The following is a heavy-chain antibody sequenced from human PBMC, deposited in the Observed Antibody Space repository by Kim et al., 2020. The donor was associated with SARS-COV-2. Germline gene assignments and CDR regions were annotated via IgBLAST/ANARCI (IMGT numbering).Heavy chain of an antibody. CDR1: NDSISSYY. J-gene: IGHJ6*02. Sequence: SETLSLTCTVSNDSISSYYWNWIRQPAGKGLEWIGDIFVSGITNYNPSLQSRVTMSIDTSKNQISLKLNSVTAADTAIYFCSTNINYYYGMDVWGPGTTVTVSS. CDR2: IFVSGIT. V-gene: IGHV4-4*07. CDR3: STNINYYYGMDV.